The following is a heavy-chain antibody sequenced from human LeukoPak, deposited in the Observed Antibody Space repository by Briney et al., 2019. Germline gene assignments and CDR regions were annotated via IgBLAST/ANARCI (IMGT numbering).Heavy chain of an antibody. J-gene: IGHJ4*02. CDR3: ARRSWGSGFDY. CDR2: IYSSGSA. D-gene: IGHD3-16*01. Sequence: ESSETLSLTCTVAGGSISSYYWTWIRRPPGKGLEWIGYIYSSGSANYNPSLKSRVNISIDTSENQFSLKLSSVTAADTAVYYCARRSWGSGFDYWGQGALVTVSS. V-gene: IGHV4-59*01. CDR1: GGSISSYY.